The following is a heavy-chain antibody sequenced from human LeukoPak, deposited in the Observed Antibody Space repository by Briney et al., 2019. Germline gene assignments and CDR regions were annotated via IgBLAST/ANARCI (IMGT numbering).Heavy chain of an antibody. CDR3: ARGSSSTVTYYFDY. J-gene: IGHJ4*02. V-gene: IGHV4-34*01. Sequence: PSETLSLTCAVYGGSFSGYYWSWIRQPPGKGLEWIGEINHSGNTNYNPSLKSRVTISVDTSKNQFSLKLSSVTAADTAVYYCARGSSSTVTYYFDYWGQGTLVTVSS. CDR1: GGSFSGYY. D-gene: IGHD4-17*01. CDR2: INHSGNT.